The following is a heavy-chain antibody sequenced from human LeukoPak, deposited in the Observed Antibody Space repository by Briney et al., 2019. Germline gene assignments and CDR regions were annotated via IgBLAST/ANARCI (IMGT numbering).Heavy chain of an antibody. V-gene: IGHV4-59*01. CDR1: GGSISSYY. Sequence: SETLSLTCTASGGSISSYYWSWIRQPPGKGLEWIGYIYYSGSTNYNPSLKSRVTISVDTSKNQFSLKLSSVTAADTAVYYCARDYYDSSGYLDAFDIWGQGTMVTVSS. CDR3: ARDYYDSSGYLDAFDI. CDR2: IYYSGST. D-gene: IGHD3-22*01. J-gene: IGHJ3*02.